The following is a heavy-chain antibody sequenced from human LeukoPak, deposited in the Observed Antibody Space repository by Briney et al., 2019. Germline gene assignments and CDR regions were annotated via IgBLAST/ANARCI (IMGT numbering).Heavy chain of an antibody. CDR3: ARHRGGMTTVITPIDY. J-gene: IGHJ4*02. V-gene: IGHV5-51*01. D-gene: IGHD4-23*01. CDR2: IYPGDSDT. CDR1: GYSFTTYW. Sequence: GESLKISCKASGYSFTTYWIARVRQMPGKGLEWMGIIYPGDSDTRYSPSFQGQVTISADKSISSAYLQWSSLKASDTAMYYCARHRGGMTTVITPIDYWGQGTLVTVSS.